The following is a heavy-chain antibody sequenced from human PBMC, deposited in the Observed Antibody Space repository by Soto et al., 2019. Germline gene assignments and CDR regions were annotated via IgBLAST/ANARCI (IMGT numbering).Heavy chain of an antibody. Sequence: GSLRLSCAASGFSFSSYSMSWVRQGPGKGLEWVANINQDGSEKYYVDSVKGRFIISRDNAENSLYLQMSSLIAEDTAVYYCTSLMVRGVMWLDYWGQGALVTVSS. V-gene: IGHV3-7*05. D-gene: IGHD3-10*01. CDR1: GFSFSSYS. J-gene: IGHJ4*02. CDR2: INQDGSEK. CDR3: TSLMVRGVMWLDY.